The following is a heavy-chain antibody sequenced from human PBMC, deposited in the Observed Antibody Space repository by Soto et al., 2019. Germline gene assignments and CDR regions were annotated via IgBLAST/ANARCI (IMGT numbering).Heavy chain of an antibody. CDR3: AREQYYDFWSGYYTGGSDY. D-gene: IGHD3-3*01. V-gene: IGHV4-39*01. Sequence: SETLSLTCTVSGGSISSSSYYWGWIRQPPGKGLEWIGSIYYSGSTYYNPSLKSRVTISVDTSKNQFSLKLSSVTAADTAVYYCAREQYYDFWSGYYTGGSDYWGQGTLVTVSS. CDR1: GGSISSSSYY. J-gene: IGHJ4*02. CDR2: IYYSGST.